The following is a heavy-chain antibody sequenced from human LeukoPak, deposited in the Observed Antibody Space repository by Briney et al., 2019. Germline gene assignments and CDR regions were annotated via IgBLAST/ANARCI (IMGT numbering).Heavy chain of an antibody. CDR2: ISGSGGST. CDR1: GFTSSSYV. CDR3: ASAVRGGMVSVDY. V-gene: IGHV3-23*01. D-gene: IGHD2-8*01. Sequence: GGSLRLSCAASGFTSSSYVMNWVRQAPGKGLEWVSAISGSGGSTYYADSVKGRFTISRDNSKNTLYLQMNSLRAEDTAVYYCASAVRGGMVSVDYWGQGTLVTVSS. J-gene: IGHJ4*02.